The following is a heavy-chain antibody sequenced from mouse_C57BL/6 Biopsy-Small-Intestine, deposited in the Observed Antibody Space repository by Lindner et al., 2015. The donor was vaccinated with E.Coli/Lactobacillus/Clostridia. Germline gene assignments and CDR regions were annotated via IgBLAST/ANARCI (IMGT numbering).Heavy chain of an antibody. J-gene: IGHJ2*01. CDR1: GYIFTRHW. D-gene: IGHD2-5*01. CDR2: INPSDGDT. V-gene: IGHV1S16*01. Sequence: VQLQESGAELVKPGASMKLSCKASGYIFTRHWIHWVKQRPGQGLEWIGEINPSDGDTNYNDKFKSKATLTVDKSSSTAYMQLSSLTSEDSAVYYCTLDYINQRTFDYWGQGTTLTVSS. CDR3: TLDYINQRTFDY.